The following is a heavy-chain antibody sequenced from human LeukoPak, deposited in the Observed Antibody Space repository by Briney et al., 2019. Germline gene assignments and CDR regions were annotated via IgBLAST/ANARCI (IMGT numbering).Heavy chain of an antibody. Sequence: SETLSLTCTVSGGSISSYYWSWIRQPPGKGLEWIGYIYTSGSTNYNPSLKSRVTISVDTSKNQFSLKLSSVTAADTAVYYCARQTGGSLLGLDAFDIWGQGTMVTVSS. D-gene: IGHD1-26*01. CDR1: GGSISSYY. CDR2: IYTSGST. CDR3: ARQTGGSLLGLDAFDI. V-gene: IGHV4-4*09. J-gene: IGHJ3*02.